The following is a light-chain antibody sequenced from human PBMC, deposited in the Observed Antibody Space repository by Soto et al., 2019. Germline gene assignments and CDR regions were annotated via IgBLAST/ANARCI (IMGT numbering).Light chain of an antibody. CDR3: QKYDSAPRT. Sequence: DIQMTQSPSSLSASVGDRVTITCRASQGLSNYLAWYQQKPGEVSKLLIDAASTLQSGVPSGLSGSGSWTDFTLTISSLQPEEDATYYCQKYDSAPRTFGPGTKVDIK. CDR1: QGLSNY. CDR2: AAS. V-gene: IGKV1-27*01. J-gene: IGKJ3*01.